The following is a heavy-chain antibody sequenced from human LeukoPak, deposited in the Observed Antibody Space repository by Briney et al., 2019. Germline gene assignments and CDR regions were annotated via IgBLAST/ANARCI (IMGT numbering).Heavy chain of an antibody. CDR2: ISYEGSKK. CDR3: VVAPRITMVRGV. J-gene: IGHJ1*01. V-gene: IGHV3-30-3*01. D-gene: IGHD3-10*01. CDR1: GFTFSSYA. Sequence: GGALRLSRAASGFTFSSYAMHGVGQAPGKGVEGGAVISYEGSKKYYADSGRGGFTISRDNSKHTLYLQMNSLRAEDTAVYYCVVAPRITMVRGVWGQGTLVTVSS.